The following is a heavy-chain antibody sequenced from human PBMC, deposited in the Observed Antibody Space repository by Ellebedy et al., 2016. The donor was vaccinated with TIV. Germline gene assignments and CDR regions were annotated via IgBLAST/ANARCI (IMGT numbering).Heavy chain of an antibody. CDR1: GFSVSSTY. CDR3: AKETRVVVTGKEDY. CDR2: IYSAAST. D-gene: IGHD2-21*02. Sequence: PGGSLRLSCAASGFSVSSTYMSWVRQAPGKGLDWVSVIYSAASTYYADSVKGRFTISRDNSKNTLFLQMNSLRAEDTGVYYCAKETRVVVTGKEDYWGQGTLVTVSS. V-gene: IGHV3-53*01. J-gene: IGHJ4*02.